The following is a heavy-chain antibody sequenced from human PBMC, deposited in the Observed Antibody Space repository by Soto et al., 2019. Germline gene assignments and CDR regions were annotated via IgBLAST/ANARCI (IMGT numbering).Heavy chain of an antibody. CDR3: ATDSSGWYAPYYYGMDV. CDR2: ISGSGGST. CDR1: GFTFSSYA. J-gene: IGHJ6*02. Sequence: GGSLRLPCAASGFTFSSYAMSWVRQAPGKGLEWVSAISGSGGSTYYADSVKGRFTISRDNSKNTLHLQMNSLRAEDTAVYYCATDSSGWYAPYYYGMDVWGQGTTVTVSS. V-gene: IGHV3-23*01. D-gene: IGHD6-19*01.